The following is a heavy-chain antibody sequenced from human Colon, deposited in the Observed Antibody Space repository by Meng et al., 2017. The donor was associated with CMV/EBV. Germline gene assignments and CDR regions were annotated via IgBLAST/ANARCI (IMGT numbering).Heavy chain of an antibody. CDR3: ADLGTPY. D-gene: IGHD3-3*01. CDR1: GYTFTSHL. Sequence: SCQASGYTFTSHLMHWVRQAPGKGLECVGRIKNRALSYTTHYAASVRGRFTISRDDSKNSLYLQMDSLTTEDTAVYYCADLGTPYWGQGTLVTVSS. V-gene: IGHV3-72*01. J-gene: IGHJ4*02. CDR2: IKNRALSYTT.